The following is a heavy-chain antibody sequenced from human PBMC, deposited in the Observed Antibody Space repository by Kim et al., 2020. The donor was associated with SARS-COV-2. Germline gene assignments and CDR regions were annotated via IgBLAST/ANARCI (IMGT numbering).Heavy chain of an antibody. CDR3: ARDYFYGFDY. V-gene: IGHV3-48*01. CDR1: GFIFSSYS. J-gene: IGHJ4*02. CDR2: IRTSTNTI. Sequence: WSLRLSCAASGFIFSSYSMNWVRQAPGKGLEWLSYIRTSTNTIYYTDSVKGRFTISTDNAYKSLYLQMNSLRAEDTAVYYCARDYFYGFDYWGQGTLVTVSS. D-gene: IGHD3-3*01.